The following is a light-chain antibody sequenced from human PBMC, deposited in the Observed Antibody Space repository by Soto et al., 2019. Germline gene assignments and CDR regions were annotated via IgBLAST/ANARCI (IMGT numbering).Light chain of an antibody. CDR1: RSVTSNY. J-gene: IGKJ2*01. CDR2: GAS. Sequence: EIVLTQSPGTLSLSPGERATLSCRASRSVTSNYLGWYQQKPGQAPRLLIYGASSRATGIPDRFSGSGSGTDLTLTVSRLEPEDLALYYCQQYASSPFTFGQGTKLEI. V-gene: IGKV3-20*01. CDR3: QQYASSPFT.